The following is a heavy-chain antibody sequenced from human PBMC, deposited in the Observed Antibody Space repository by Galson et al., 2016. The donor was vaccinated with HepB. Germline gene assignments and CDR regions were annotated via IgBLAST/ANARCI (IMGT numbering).Heavy chain of an antibody. V-gene: IGHV4-39*01. Sequence: LSLTCTVSGGSISSRSYYWGWIRQPPGKGLEWTGTIYYSGTTYYNPSLKSRVTISVDTTKNQFSLKLSSVTAADTAVYYCAGYCSTTSCNKGYYYGMDVWGQGTTVTVSS. CDR2: IYYSGTT. D-gene: IGHD2-2*02. CDR3: AGYCSTTSCNKGYYYGMDV. J-gene: IGHJ6*02. CDR1: GGSISSRSYY.